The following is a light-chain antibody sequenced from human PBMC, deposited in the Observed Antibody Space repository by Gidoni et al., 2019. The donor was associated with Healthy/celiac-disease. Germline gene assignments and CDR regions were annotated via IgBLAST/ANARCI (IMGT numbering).Light chain of an antibody. J-gene: IGLJ2*01. CDR1: SGSISSNY. Sequence: NFMLPQPHSVSASPAKTVTISCTRSSGSISSNYVQWYQQRPGSAPTTVIYEDNQRPSGVPDRFSGSIDSSSNSASLTISGLKTEDEADYYCQSYDSSNVVFGGGTKLTVL. CDR2: EDN. CDR3: QSYDSSNVV. V-gene: IGLV6-57*04.